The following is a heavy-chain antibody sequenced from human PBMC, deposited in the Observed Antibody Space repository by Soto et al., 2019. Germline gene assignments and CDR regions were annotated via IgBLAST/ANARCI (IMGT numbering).Heavy chain of an antibody. J-gene: IGHJ4*02. V-gene: IGHV4-59*13. D-gene: IGHD6-25*01. Sequence: PSETLSLTCTVSGGSISGCYWSWIRQPPGKGLEGLGYICYSGSTNDNPPLKRRVTISIDTSTNQFSLKLDSVTAADTGVYYCARSRAGIAARKPFEYWGQGSLVTVSS. CDR1: GGSISGCY. CDR2: ICYSGST. CDR3: ARSRAGIAARKPFEY.